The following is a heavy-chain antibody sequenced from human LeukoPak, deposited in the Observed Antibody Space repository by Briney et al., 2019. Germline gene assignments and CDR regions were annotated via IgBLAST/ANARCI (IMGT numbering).Heavy chain of an antibody. V-gene: IGHV3-21*01. CDR2: ISSSSSYI. D-gene: IGHD3-22*01. CDR1: GFTFSSYS. Sequence: GGSLRLSCAASGFTFSSYSMNWVRQAPGKGLEWVSSISSSSSYIYYADSVKGRFTISRDNAKNSPYLQMNSLRAEDTAVYYCARDLDYYDSSGADWGQGTLVTVSS. J-gene: IGHJ4*02. CDR3: ARDLDYYDSSGAD.